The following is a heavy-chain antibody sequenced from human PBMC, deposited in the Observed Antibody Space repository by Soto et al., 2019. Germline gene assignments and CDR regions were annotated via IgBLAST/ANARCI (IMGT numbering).Heavy chain of an antibody. J-gene: IGHJ4*02. Sequence: EVQLVESGGGLVQPGGSLRLSCAASGFTFSSYWMHWVRQAPGKGLVWVSRIKSDGSGTYYADSVKGRLTISRDNAKNTLYLQMNSLRAEDTAVYYCARGDGDYNDGNGYLGRHWGQGTLVTDSS. CDR1: GFTFSSYW. CDR2: IKSDGSGT. V-gene: IGHV3-74*01. D-gene: IGHD5-18*01. CDR3: ARGDGDYNDGNGYLGRH.